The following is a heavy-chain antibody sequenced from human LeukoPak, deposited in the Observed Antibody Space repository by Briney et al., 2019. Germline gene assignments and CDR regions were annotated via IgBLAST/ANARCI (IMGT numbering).Heavy chain of an antibody. CDR3: AASIAVPGIFDY. Sequence: SETLSLTCAVSGGSISIYYWSWIRQPPGKELEWIGYVYDSGSTEYNPSLKSRVTISIDTSKNQFSLNLSSVTAADTAVYYCAASIAVPGIFDYWGQDPWSPSHQ. V-gene: IGHV4-59*08. CDR1: GGSISIYY. J-gene: IGHJ4*01. D-gene: IGHD6-19*01. CDR2: VYDSGST.